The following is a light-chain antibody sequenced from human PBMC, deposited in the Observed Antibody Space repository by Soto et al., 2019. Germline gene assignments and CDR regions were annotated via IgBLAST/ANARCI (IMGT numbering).Light chain of an antibody. CDR3: AAWDGSLNGWL. V-gene: IGLV1-44*01. CDR2: DNN. CDR1: SSNIGTNN. J-gene: IGLJ3*02. Sequence: QSVLTQPPSTSETPGQRVTISCSGSSSNIGTNNVNWYQHLPGTAPKLLIYDNNQRPSGVPDRFSGSRSGTSASLAIRGLQSGDEADYYCAAWDGSLNGWLFGGGTKLTVL.